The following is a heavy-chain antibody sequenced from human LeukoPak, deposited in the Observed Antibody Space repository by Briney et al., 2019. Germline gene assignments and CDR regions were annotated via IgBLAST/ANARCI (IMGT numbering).Heavy chain of an antibody. CDR1: GGSISSYY. CDR2: IYYSGST. J-gene: IGHJ6*03. Sequence: SETLSLTCTVSGGSISSYYWSWIRQPPGKGLEWIGYIYYSGSTNYNPSLKSRVTMSVDTSKNQFSLKLSSVTAADTAVYYCARDRDYDYVWGSYRSYYMDVWGKGTTVTVSS. D-gene: IGHD3-16*02. V-gene: IGHV4-59*12. CDR3: ARDRDYDYVWGSYRSYYMDV.